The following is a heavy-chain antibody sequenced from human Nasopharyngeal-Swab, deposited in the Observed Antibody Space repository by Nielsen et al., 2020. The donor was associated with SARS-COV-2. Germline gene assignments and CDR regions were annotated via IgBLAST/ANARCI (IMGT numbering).Heavy chain of an antibody. D-gene: IGHD5-18*01. CDR1: GFNVTRFG. CDR2: ISYDGTIQ. Sequence: GESLKISCAASGFNVTRFGMHWVRQAPGKGLKWMAFISYDGTIQYYADSVKGRFTISRDNSKNTLYLQMNSLRAEDTAVYYCAFSTTAIVTPSGCWGQGTLVTVSS. J-gene: IGHJ4*02. V-gene: IGHV3-30*03. CDR3: AFSTTAIVTPSGC.